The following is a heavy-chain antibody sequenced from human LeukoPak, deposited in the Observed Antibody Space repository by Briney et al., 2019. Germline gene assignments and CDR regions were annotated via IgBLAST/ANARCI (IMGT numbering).Heavy chain of an antibody. D-gene: IGHD2-15*01. CDR1: GFTFSSYA. J-gene: IGHJ4*02. V-gene: IGHV3-23*01. CDR2: ISGSGDST. Sequence: GGSLRLSCAASGFTFSSYAMSWVRQAPGKGLEWVSAISGSGDSTFYTDSVKGRFTISRDNSKNTLYLQMNSLRAEDTAVYYCARSVAVAATYDYWGQGALVTVSS. CDR3: ARSVAVAATYDY.